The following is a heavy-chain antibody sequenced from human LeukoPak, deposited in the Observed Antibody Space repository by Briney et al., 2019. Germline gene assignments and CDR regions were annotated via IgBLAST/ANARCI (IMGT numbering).Heavy chain of an antibody. D-gene: IGHD3-9*01. J-gene: IGHJ5*02. V-gene: IGHV4-38-2*02. CDR2: INHSGST. CDR1: GYSISDGCY. Sequence: SETLSLTCTVSGYSISDGCYWGWIRQPPGKGVEWIGEINHSGSTNYNPSLKSRVTISVDTSKNQFSLKLSSVTAADTAVYYCARGGNYDILTGLHWFDPWGQRTPVTVSS. CDR3: ARGGNYDILTGLHWFDP.